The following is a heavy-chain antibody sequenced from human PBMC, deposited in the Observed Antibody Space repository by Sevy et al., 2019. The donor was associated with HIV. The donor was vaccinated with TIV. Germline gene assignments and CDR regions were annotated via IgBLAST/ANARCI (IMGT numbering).Heavy chain of an antibody. J-gene: IGHJ6*02. CDR1: GFTFSSYG. CDR3: ARGLAALPGYYYGMDV. CDR2: IWYDGSNK. V-gene: IGHV3-33*01. Sequence: GGSLRLSCAASGFTFSSYGMHWVHQAPGKGLEWVAVIWYDGSNKYYADSVKGRFTISRDNSKNTFHLQMSSLRLEDTGVYYCARGLAALPGYYYGMDVWGQGTTVTVSS. D-gene: IGHD6-6*01.